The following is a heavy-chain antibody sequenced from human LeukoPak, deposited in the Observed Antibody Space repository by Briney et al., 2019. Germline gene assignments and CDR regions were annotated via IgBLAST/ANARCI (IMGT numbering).Heavy chain of an antibody. CDR2: INHSGST. CDR1: GGAFSGYY. V-gene: IGHV4-34*01. CDR3: ARISELMTTVTYFDY. D-gene: IGHD4-17*01. Sequence: SETLSLTCAVYGGAFSGYYWSWIRQPPGKGLEWIGEINHSGSTNYNPSLKSRVTISVDTSRNQFSLKLSSVTAADTAVYYCARISELMTTVTYFDYWGQGTLVTVSS. J-gene: IGHJ4*02.